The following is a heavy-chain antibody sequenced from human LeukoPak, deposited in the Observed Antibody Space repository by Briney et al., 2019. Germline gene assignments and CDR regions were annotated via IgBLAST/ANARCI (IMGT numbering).Heavy chain of an antibody. Sequence: SETRSLTCTVSGASISAYYWSWIRQPPGKGLEWIGYIYHTDNTKYSPSLKTRVTISMDTPKNQFSLKLTSVTAADTAVYYCAKDLDRGVIGGFDTWGQGTLVTVSS. J-gene: IGHJ5*02. CDR3: AKDLDRGVIGGFDT. D-gene: IGHD3-10*01. V-gene: IGHV4-59*01. CDR1: GASISAYY. CDR2: IYHTDNT.